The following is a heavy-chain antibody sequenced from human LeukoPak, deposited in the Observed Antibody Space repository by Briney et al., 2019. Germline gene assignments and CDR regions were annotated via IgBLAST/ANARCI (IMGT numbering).Heavy chain of an antibody. Sequence: SETLSLTCAVYGGSFSGYYWSWIRQPPGKGLEWIGEINHSGSTSYNPSLKSRVTISVDTSKNQLSLKLSSVTAADTAVYYCARGVRVVPAAHFDYWGQGTLVTVSS. CDR3: ARGVRVVPAAHFDY. D-gene: IGHD2-2*01. CDR1: GGSFSGYY. V-gene: IGHV4-34*01. J-gene: IGHJ4*02. CDR2: INHSGST.